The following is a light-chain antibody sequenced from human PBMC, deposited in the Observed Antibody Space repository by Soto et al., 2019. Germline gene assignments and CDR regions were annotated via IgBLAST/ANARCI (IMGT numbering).Light chain of an antibody. CDR2: MVS. Sequence: DVVVTQTPLSLPVTPGEPASISCRSSQSLLDSDDGNTYLDWYLHKPGQSPQLLIYMVSYRASGVPDRFSGSGSGTDFTLKISSVEAGDVGVYYCIQRRHYPYTFGQGNKLDIK. CDR1: QSLLDSDDGNTY. CDR3: IQRRHYPYT. V-gene: IGKV2-40*01. J-gene: IGKJ2*01.